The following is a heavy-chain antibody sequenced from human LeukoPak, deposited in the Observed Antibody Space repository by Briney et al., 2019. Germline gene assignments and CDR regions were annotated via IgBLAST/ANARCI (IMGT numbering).Heavy chain of an antibody. Sequence: PGGSLRLSCAASGFTFTNAWMSWVRQAPGKGLEWLGRIKSKTDGGTTDYAAPVKGRFTISRDDSKNTLYLQMNSLKTEDTAVYYCTTALYCSSSTCYFKLLDVWGQGTTVTVSS. J-gene: IGHJ6*02. CDR3: TTALYCSSSTCYFKLLDV. D-gene: IGHD2-2*01. CDR1: GFTFTNAW. CDR2: IKSKTDGGTT. V-gene: IGHV3-15*01.